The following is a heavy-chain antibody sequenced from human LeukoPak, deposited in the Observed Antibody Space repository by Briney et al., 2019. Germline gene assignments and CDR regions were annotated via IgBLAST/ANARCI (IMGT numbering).Heavy chain of an antibody. CDR1: GFTFSSYG. J-gene: IGHJ6*02. Sequence: PGGSLRLSCAASGFTFSSYGMHWVRQAPGKGLEWVAVISYDGSNKYYADSVKGRFTISRDNSKNTLYLQMNSLRAEDTAVYYCAKEFVTTVTLYYYGMDVWGQGTTVTVSS. D-gene: IGHD4-17*01. CDR3: AKEFVTTVTLYYYGMDV. CDR2: ISYDGSNK. V-gene: IGHV3-30*18.